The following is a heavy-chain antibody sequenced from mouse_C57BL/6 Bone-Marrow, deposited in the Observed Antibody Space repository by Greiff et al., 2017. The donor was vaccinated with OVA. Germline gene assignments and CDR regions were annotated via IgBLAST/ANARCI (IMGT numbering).Heavy chain of an antibody. D-gene: IGHD2-5*01. V-gene: IGHV1-15*01. CDR3: TRSYSNYGDFDY. Sequence: QVQLKESGAELVRPGASVTLSCKASGYTFTDYEMHWVKQTPVHGLEWIGAIDPETGGTAYNQKFQGQAILTADKSSSRADMELRSRTSEDSAVDYCTRSYSNYGDFDYWGQGTTLTVSS. CDR2: IDPETGGT. J-gene: IGHJ2*01. CDR1: GYTFTDYE.